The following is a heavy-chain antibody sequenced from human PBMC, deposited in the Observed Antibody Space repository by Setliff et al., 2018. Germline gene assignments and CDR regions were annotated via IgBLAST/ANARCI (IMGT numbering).Heavy chain of an antibody. CDR1: GFTFSSYA. V-gene: IGHV3-23*01. Sequence: GGSLRLSCAASGFTFSSYAMSWVRQAPGKGLEWVSAISGSGVSTYYADSVKGRFTISRDNSKNTLYLQMNSLRAEDTAVYYCARDHAYGSRFYYYYYGMDVWGQGTTVTVSS. J-gene: IGHJ6*02. CDR3: ARDHAYGSRFYYYYYGMDV. CDR2: ISGSGVST. D-gene: IGHD3-10*01.